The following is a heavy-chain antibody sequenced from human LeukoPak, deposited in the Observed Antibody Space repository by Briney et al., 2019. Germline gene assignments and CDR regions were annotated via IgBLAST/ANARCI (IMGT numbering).Heavy chain of an antibody. CDR1: GGSISSSSYY. CDR2: IYYSGST. D-gene: IGHD2-15*01. J-gene: IGHJ3*02. V-gene: IGHV4-39*07. Sequence: SETLSLTCTVSGGSISSSSYYWGWIRQPPGKGLEWIGSIYYSGSTNYNPSLKSRVAISVGTSKNQFSLKLSSVTAADTAVYYCARALRYCSGGSCDHDAFDIWGQGTMVTVSS. CDR3: ARALRYCSGGSCDHDAFDI.